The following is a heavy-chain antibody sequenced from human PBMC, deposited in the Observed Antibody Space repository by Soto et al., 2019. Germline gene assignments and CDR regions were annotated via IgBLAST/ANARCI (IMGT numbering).Heavy chain of an antibody. CDR3: ARGGRGYSSAPRYYFDY. D-gene: IGHD5-18*01. Sequence: QVQLVQSGSEVKKPGSSVKVSCKASGGSFSSNPISWVRQAPGQGLEWMAGIIPIFATVHYAQKFQGRVTITADASTSTAYIELTRLRSEDTAVYFCARGGRGYSSAPRYYFDYWGQGTLVTVS. CDR2: IIPIFATV. V-gene: IGHV1-69*01. J-gene: IGHJ4*02. CDR1: GGSFSSNP.